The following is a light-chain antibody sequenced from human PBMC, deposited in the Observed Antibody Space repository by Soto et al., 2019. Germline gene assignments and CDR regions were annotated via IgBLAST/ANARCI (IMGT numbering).Light chain of an antibody. V-gene: IGKV1-12*01. Sequence: DIQMTQSPSSVSASVGDRVTITCRASQGISSWLAWYQQKPGEAPKLLIYDASALPRGVPSRFSGSGSGTKFPLTIASLQPDDFATYYCQQYETFSGTFGPGTKVDIK. CDR2: DAS. J-gene: IGKJ1*01. CDR3: QQYETFSGT. CDR1: QGISSW.